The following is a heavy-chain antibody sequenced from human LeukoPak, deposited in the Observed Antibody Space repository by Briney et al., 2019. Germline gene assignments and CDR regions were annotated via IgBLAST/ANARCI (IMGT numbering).Heavy chain of an antibody. Sequence: PSETLSHTCTVSGGSISSYYWSWIRQPPGQGLEWIGYIYYTVSTNYNPSLKSRVTISVDTSKHQFSLKLSSVTAADTAVYYCARDQRSGDYWFDPWGQGTLVTVSS. D-gene: IGHD4-17*01. CDR3: ARDQRSGDYWFDP. J-gene: IGHJ5*02. CDR1: GGSISSYY. CDR2: IYYTVST. V-gene: IGHV4-59*01.